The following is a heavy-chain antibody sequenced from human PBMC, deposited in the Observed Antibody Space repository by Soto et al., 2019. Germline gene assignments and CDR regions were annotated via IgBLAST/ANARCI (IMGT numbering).Heavy chain of an antibody. CDR1: GFTFSSYG. J-gene: IGHJ4*02. Sequence: PGGSLRLSCAASGFTFSSYGMHWVRQAPGKGLEWVAVIWYDGSNKYYADSVKGRFTISRDNSKNTLYLQMNSLRAEDTAVYYCATACYDFWSGYYCNNFDYWGQGTLVTVSS. D-gene: IGHD3-3*01. CDR3: ATACYDFWSGYYCNNFDY. V-gene: IGHV3-33*01. CDR2: IWYDGSNK.